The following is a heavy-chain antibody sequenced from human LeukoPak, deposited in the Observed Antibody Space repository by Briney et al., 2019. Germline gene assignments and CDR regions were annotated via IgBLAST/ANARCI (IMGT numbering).Heavy chain of an antibody. V-gene: IGHV3-74*01. CDR2: IKSDGIST. D-gene: IGHD5-12*01. CDR3: ARDKGYAVDY. Sequence: GSLRLSCAASGFTFGSYWMHWVRQAPGKGLVWVSLIKSDGISTNYADSVKGRFTISRDNAKNTLYLQMNSLRAEDTAVYYCARDKGYAVDYWGQGTLVTVSS. J-gene: IGHJ4*02. CDR1: GFTFGSYW.